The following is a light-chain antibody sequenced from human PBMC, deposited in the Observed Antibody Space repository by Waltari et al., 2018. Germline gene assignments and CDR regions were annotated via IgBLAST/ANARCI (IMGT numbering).Light chain of an antibody. V-gene: IGLV2-14*01. J-gene: IGLJ1*01. CDR1: SSDVGGYTY. CDR2: EVT. Sequence: QSALTQPASVSGSPGQSITISCTGTSSDVGGYTYVPWYQHYPGKAPKLMMYEVTNRPSGVSNRFSGSKSANTASLTISGLQAEDEADYYCSSYTSSSTYVFGTGTKVTVL. CDR3: SSYTSSSTYV.